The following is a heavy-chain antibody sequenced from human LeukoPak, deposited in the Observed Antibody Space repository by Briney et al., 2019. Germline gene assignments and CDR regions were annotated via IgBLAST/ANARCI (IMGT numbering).Heavy chain of an antibody. CDR2: IKQDGSEK. D-gene: IGHD6-19*01. J-gene: IGHJ4*02. CDR3: ARDPEGIAVAEGDY. Sequence: GGSLRLSCAASGFTFSSYWMSWVRQAPGKGLERVANIKQDGSEKYYVDSVKGRFTISRDNAKNSLYLQMNSLRAEDTAVYYCARDPEGIAVAEGDYWGQGTLVTVSS. V-gene: IGHV3-7*01. CDR1: GFTFSSYW.